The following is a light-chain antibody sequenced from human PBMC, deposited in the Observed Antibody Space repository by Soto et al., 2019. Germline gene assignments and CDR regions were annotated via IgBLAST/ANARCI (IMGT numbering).Light chain of an antibody. V-gene: IGKV3-20*01. CDR1: ETVTSTH. CDR3: QQYGDSLSIT. CDR2: GAP. J-gene: IGKJ5*01. Sequence: IVLTQSPGTLSLSPGERATLSCVASETVTSTHLAWYQQKPGQAPRLLIYGAPSRATGIPDRFSGRGSGTDFTLTITRVEHQDFAVYYCQQYGDSLSITFGKGTRMEIK.